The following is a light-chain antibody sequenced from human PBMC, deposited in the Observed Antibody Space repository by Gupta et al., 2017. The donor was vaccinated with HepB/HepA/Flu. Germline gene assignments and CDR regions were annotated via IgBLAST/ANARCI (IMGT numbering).Light chain of an antibody. Sequence: IVMKQSPATLSVSPGERATLSCSASQRVASNFAWYQQTPGQPPRRLIYGASTRATGSPARVRGSGSGTEFTRTISNVESEEFAGYYGQQNSNCPRSVGQGTKLEIK. V-gene: IGKV3-15*01. CDR1: QRVASN. J-gene: IGKJ2*03. CDR3: QQNSNCPRS. CDR2: GAS.